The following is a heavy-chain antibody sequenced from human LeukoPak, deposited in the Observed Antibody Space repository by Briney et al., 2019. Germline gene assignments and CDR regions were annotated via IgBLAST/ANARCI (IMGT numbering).Heavy chain of an antibody. Sequence: ASVKVSCKASGYTFTNYGISWLRQAPGQGREWMGWISAYNGNTNYTQKLQGRVTMTTDTSTSTAYMELRSLRSDDTAVYYCARSFYDSSGYYARWFDPWGQGTLVTVSS. CDR2: ISAYNGNT. CDR3: ARSFYDSSGYYARWFDP. J-gene: IGHJ5*02. D-gene: IGHD3-22*01. V-gene: IGHV1-18*01. CDR1: GYTFTNYG.